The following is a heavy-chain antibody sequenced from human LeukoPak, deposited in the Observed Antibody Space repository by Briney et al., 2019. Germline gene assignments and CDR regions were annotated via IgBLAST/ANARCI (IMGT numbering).Heavy chain of an antibody. J-gene: IGHJ4*02. Sequence: GGSLRLSCAASGFTFSDYNMNWVRQAPGKGLEWVSSISTSSSYMLYADSVKGRFTISRDNAKNSLYLQMNSLRAEDTAVYYCARELVGASRVFGYWGQGTLVTVSS. CDR3: ARELVGASRVFGY. CDR1: GFTFSDYN. V-gene: IGHV3-21*01. CDR2: ISTSSSYM. D-gene: IGHD1-26*01.